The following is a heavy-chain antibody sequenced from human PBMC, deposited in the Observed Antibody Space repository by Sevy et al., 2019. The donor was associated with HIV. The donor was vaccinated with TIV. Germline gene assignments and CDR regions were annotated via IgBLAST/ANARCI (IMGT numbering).Heavy chain of an antibody. J-gene: IGHJ4*02. V-gene: IGHV3-15*01. CDR2: LTSKTDGATT. D-gene: IGHD3-16*01. CDR1: GFIVSNAW. CDR3: TTDRFKEGSLKYFDY. Sequence: GGSLRLSCAASGFIVSNAWMSWVRQAPGKGLEWVGRLTSKTDGATTDYAGPVKGRFTISRDDSKNTLLLQMNSLKIEDTAVYYCTTDRFKEGSLKYFDYWGQGTLVTVSS.